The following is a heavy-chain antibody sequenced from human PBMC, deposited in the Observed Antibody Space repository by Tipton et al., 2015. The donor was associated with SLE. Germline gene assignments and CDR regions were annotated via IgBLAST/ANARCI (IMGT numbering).Heavy chain of an antibody. V-gene: IGHV4-39*01. Sequence: TLSLTCTVSGDSMSRSGYYWAWIRQSPGKGLEWIGRIYYGGTTYYNPSLEGRVTISIDTSRKHYSLDLSSVTAADTAVYYCAWGYCGGECYGEDPGSYYGLDVWGPGTTVTVAS. D-gene: IGHD2-21*01. CDR1: GDSMSRSGYY. J-gene: IGHJ6*02. CDR3: AWGYCGGECYGEDPGSYYGLDV. CDR2: IYYGGTT.